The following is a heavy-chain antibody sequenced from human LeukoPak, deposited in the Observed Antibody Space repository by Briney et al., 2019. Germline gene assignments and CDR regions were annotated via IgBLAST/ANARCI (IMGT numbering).Heavy chain of an antibody. CDR3: TKIGPVSGTIDY. J-gene: IGHJ4*02. Sequence: GGSLRLSCVASGFTVGATDMYWVRRAPGKRLEWVAVLKHDDEIHYMDSVRGRFTISRDNSKNTLLLDMDGLRPEDTTTYYCTKIGPVSGTIDYWGQGTLVTVSS. CDR1: GFTVGATD. D-gene: IGHD1-26*01. V-gene: IGHV3-30*18. CDR2: LKHDDEI.